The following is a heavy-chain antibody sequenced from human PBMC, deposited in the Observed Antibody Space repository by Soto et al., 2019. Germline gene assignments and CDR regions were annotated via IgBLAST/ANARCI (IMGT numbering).Heavy chain of an antibody. CDR1: GFSFSVYG. CDR2: IWYDASKQ. Sequence: HVQLVESGGGVVQPGRSLRLSCETSGFSFSVYGMHWFRQAPGKGLEWVAVIWYDASKQFYAASVEGRFTISRDNSKAILYLQMNSLRAEDTAVYYCAAWAEGATEVHWGQGTLVTVSS. D-gene: IGHD2-15*01. J-gene: IGHJ4*02. CDR3: AAWAEGATEVH. V-gene: IGHV3-33*01.